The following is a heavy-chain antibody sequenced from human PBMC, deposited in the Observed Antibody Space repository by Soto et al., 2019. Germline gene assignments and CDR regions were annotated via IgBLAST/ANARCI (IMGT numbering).Heavy chain of an antibody. Sequence: SETLSLTCTVSGGSISSGDYYWSWIRQPPGKGLEWIGYIYYSGSTYYNPSLKSRVTISVDTSKNQFSLKLSSVTAADTAVYYCAREGDXDILTGYQHYYYYGMDVWGQGTTVTVSS. D-gene: IGHD3-9*01. V-gene: IGHV4-30-4*01. J-gene: IGHJ6*02. CDR1: GGSISSGDYY. CDR2: IYYSGST. CDR3: AREGDXDILTGYQHYYYYGMDV.